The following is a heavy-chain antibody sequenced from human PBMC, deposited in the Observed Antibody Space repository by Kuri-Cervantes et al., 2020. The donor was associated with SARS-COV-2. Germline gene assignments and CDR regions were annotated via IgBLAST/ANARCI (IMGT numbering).Heavy chain of an antibody. D-gene: IGHD3-22*01. CDR3: ARARVDYYDSSGLDY. CDR2: ISGSGGST. CDR1: GFTSSAYT. Sequence: GESLKISCEATGFTSSAYTMNWVRQGPGKALQWVSSISGSGGSTYYADSVKGRFTISRDNSKNTLYLQMNSLRAADTAVYYCARARVDYYDSSGLDYWGQGTLVTVSS. J-gene: IGHJ4*02. V-gene: IGHV3-23*01.